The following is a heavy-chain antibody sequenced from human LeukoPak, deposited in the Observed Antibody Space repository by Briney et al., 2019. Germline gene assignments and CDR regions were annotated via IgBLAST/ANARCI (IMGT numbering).Heavy chain of an antibody. Sequence: GESLKIPCKGSGYSFTSYWIGWVRQMPGKGLEWMGIIYPGDSDTRYSPSFQGQVTISADKSISTAYLQWSSLKASDTAMYYCARQYDSSGYYSWYFDYWGQGTLVTVSS. V-gene: IGHV5-51*01. CDR1: GYSFTSYW. D-gene: IGHD3-22*01. CDR2: IYPGDSDT. CDR3: ARQYDSSGYYSWYFDY. J-gene: IGHJ4*02.